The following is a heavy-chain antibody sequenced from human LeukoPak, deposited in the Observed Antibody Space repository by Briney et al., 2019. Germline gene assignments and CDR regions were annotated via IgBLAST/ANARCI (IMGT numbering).Heavy chain of an antibody. CDR3: ASSTMVNTATGWFDP. D-gene: IGHD4/OR15-4a*01. CDR1: GGSISSYY. J-gene: IGHJ5*02. Sequence: SETLSLTCTVSGGSISSYYWSWIRQSPGKGLEWIGYLYNSGSTNYNPSLKSRVTVSVDTSKNQISLKLSSVTAADTAMYYCASSTMVNTATGWFDPWGQGTLVTVSS. V-gene: IGHV4-59*12. CDR2: LYNSGST.